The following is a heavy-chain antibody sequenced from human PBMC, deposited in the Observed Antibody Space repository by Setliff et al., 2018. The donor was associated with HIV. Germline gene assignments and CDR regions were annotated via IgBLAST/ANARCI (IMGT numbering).Heavy chain of an antibody. V-gene: IGHV3-23*01. CDR2: ISVSGGNP. J-gene: IGHJ4*02. CDR3: AKERDGDIVVVPAAKGFDY. CDR1: GFTFSSYA. Sequence: PGGSLRLSCAASGFTFSSYAMSWVRQAPGKGLEWVSAISVSGGNPYYADSVKGRFTISRDNSKNTLYLQMNSLRAEDTAVYYCAKERDGDIVVVPAAKGFDYWGQGTLVTVSS. D-gene: IGHD2-2*01.